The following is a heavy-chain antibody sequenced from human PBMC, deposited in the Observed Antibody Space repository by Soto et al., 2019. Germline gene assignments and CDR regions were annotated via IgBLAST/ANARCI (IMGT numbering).Heavy chain of an antibody. J-gene: IGHJ6*02. Sequence: EVQLVESGGGLVKPGGSLRLSCAASGFTFSSYSMNWVRQAPGKGLEWVSSISSSSSYIYYADSVKGRFTISRDNAKNSLYLQMNSPRAEDTAVYYCARDLAYNWNERDHYGMDVWGQGTTVTVSS. D-gene: IGHD1-20*01. V-gene: IGHV3-21*01. CDR1: GFTFSSYS. CDR3: ARDLAYNWNERDHYGMDV. CDR2: ISSSSSYI.